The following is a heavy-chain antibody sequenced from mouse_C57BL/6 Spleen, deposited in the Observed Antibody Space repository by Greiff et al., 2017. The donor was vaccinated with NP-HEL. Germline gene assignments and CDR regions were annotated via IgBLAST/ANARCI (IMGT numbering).Heavy chain of an antibody. Sequence: AQLQQSGAELVKPGASVKLSCKASGYTFTSYWMHWVKQRPGQGLEWIGMIHPNSGSTNYNEKFKSKATLTVDKSSSTAYMQLSSLTSEDSAVYYCARSPTGNYAMDYWGQRTSVTVSS. J-gene: IGHJ4*01. V-gene: IGHV1-64*01. CDR1: GYTFTSYW. CDR2: IHPNSGST. D-gene: IGHD1-1*01. CDR3: ARSPTGNYAMDY.